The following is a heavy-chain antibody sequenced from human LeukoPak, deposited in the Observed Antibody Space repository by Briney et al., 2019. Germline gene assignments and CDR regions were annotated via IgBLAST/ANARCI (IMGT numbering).Heavy chain of an antibody. CDR3: ARGATDDSNDFYGLDV. CDR2: IQQVANRK. D-gene: IGHD4-11*01. Sequence: GGSLRLSCAASGFTFSSHWINWVRQAPGKGLEWVANIQQVANRKCYVDSVKGRFTISRDNDRNSVYLQMNSLRVEDTAVYYCARGATDDSNDFYGLDVWGQGTTVTVSS. CDR1: GFTFSSHW. V-gene: IGHV3-7*03. J-gene: IGHJ6*02.